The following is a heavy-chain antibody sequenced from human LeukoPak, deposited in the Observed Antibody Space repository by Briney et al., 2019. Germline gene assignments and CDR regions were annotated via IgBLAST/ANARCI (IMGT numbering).Heavy chain of an antibody. CDR2: ISGSSSYI. Sequence: GGSLRLSCAASGFTFSSYSTNWVRQAPGQGLEWVSAISGSSSYIYYADSVKGRFTISRDNAKNSLYLQMNSLRVEDTAVYYCAKDPYGSGSFYFDYWGQGTLVTVSS. D-gene: IGHD3-10*01. J-gene: IGHJ4*02. CDR1: GFTFSSYS. V-gene: IGHV3-21*01. CDR3: AKDPYGSGSFYFDY.